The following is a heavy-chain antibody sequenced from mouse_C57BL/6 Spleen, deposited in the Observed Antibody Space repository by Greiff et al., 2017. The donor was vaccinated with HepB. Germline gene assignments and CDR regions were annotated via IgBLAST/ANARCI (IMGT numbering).Heavy chain of an antibody. V-gene: IGHV10-3*01. CDR2: IRSKSSNYAT. CDR3: VGSSYPFYAMDY. D-gene: IGHD1-1*01. Sequence: EVMLVESGGGLVQPKGSLKLSCAASGFTFNTYAMHWVRQAPGKGLEWVARIRSKSSNYATYYADSVKDRFTISRDVSQSMLYLQMNNLKTEDTAMYYWVGSSYPFYAMDYWGQGTSVTVSS. J-gene: IGHJ4*01. CDR1: GFTFNTYA.